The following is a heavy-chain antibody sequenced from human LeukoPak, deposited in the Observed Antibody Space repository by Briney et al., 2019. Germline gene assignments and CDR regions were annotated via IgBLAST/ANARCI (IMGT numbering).Heavy chain of an antibody. CDR3: AKTIEKWLGNWFDP. D-gene: IGHD6-19*01. J-gene: IGHJ5*02. V-gene: IGHV3-33*06. Sequence: GGSLRLSCAASAFTFSSYGMHWVRQAPGKGLEWVAVIWYDGSNKYYADSVKGRFTISRDNSKNTLSLPMNSLRAEDTAVYYCAKTIEKWLGNWFDPWGQGTLVTVSS. CDR1: AFTFSSYG. CDR2: IWYDGSNK.